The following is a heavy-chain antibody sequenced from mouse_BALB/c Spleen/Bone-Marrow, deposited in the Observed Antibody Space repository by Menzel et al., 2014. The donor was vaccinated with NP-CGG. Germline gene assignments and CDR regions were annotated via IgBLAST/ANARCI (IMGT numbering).Heavy chain of an antibody. D-gene: IGHD2-14*01. CDR3: ARSDYRYDPLAN. CDR2: IDTSDSYI. J-gene: IGHJ3*01. Sequence: VQVVESGAELVMPGASVRMSCKASGYTFTDYWMHWVKQRPGQGLEWIGAIDTSDSYISYNQKFKGKATLTVGESSSTAYMQLSSLTSEDSAVYHCARSDYRYDPLANWGQGTLVTVSA. V-gene: IGHV1-69*01. CDR1: GYTFTDYW.